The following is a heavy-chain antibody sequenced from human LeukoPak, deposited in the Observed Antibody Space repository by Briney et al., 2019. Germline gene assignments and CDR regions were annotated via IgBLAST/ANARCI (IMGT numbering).Heavy chain of an antibody. D-gene: IGHD4-17*01. V-gene: IGHV4-34*01. Sequence: PSETLSLTCAVYGGSFSGYYWSWIRQPPGKGLEWIGEINHSGSTNYNSSLKSRVTISVDTSKNQFSLKLSSVTAADTAVYYCARASHYDQYLMYYMDVWGKGTTVTVSS. CDR3: ARASHYDQYLMYYMDV. J-gene: IGHJ6*03. CDR2: INHSGST. CDR1: GGSFSGYY.